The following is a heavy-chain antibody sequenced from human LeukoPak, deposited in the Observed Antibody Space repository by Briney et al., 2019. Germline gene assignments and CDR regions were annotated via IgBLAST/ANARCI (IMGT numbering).Heavy chain of an antibody. CDR1: GFTFSSYA. V-gene: IGHV3-23*01. J-gene: IGHJ4*02. CDR3: AKAYSSGCLDY. D-gene: IGHD6-19*01. CDR2: ISGSGGST. Sequence: PGGSLRLCCAASGFTFSSYAMNWVRQAPGKGLEWVSAISGSGGSTYYADSVKGRFTISRDNSKNTLCLQMNSLRVEDTAVYYCAKAYSSGCLDYWGQGTLVTVSS.